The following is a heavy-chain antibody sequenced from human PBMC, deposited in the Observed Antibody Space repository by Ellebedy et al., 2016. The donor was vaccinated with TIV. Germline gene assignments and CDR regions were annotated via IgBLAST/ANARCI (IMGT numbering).Heavy chain of an antibody. D-gene: IGHD3-22*01. CDR2: ISDNGGST. CDR3: AKDRYHSSGSYFDY. J-gene: IGHJ4*02. V-gene: IGHV3-23*01. Sequence: GESLKISXAASGLTFSSFAMSWVRQAPGKGLEWVSLISDNGGSTYYADSVKGRFTISRDNSKNTLYLQMNSLGADDTAVYYCAKDRYHSSGSYFDYWGQGTLVTVSS. CDR1: GLTFSSFA.